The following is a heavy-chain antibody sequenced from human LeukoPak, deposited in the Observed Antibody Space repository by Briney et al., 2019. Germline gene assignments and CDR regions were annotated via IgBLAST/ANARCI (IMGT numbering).Heavy chain of an antibody. CDR3: ARKGSGYSSSWSWFDP. Sequence: GGSLRLSCAASGFTFSSYGMHWVRQAPGKGLEWVSVISSDGSNTYYADSVKGRFTISRDNAKNSVYLQMHSLRAEDTAVYYCARKGSGYSSSWSWFDPWGQGTLVTVSS. CDR2: ISSDGSNT. J-gene: IGHJ5*02. D-gene: IGHD6-13*01. CDR1: GFTFSSYG. V-gene: IGHV3-30*03.